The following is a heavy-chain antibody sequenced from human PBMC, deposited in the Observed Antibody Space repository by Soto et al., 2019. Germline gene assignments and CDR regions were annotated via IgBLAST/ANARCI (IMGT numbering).Heavy chain of an antibody. CDR3: AREQLGIGAGRGDAFDI. CDR2: IYSGGST. Sequence: GGSLRLSCAASGFTVSSNYMSWVRQAPGKGLEWVSVIYSGGSTYYADSVKGRFTISRDNSKNTLYLQMNSLRAEDTAVYYCAREQLGIGAGRGDAFDIWGQGTMVTVSS. V-gene: IGHV3-66*02. J-gene: IGHJ3*02. CDR1: GFTVSSNY. D-gene: IGHD7-27*01.